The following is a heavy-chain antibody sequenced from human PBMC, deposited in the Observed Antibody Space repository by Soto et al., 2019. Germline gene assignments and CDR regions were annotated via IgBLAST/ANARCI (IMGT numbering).Heavy chain of an antibody. J-gene: IGHJ4*02. CDR3: ARDLGYYESSGYFDY. CDR1: GFTFSDYY. Sequence: PGGSLRLSCAASGFTFSDYYMSWIRQASGKGLEWVSYIGSSDNIIYYADSVKGRFTISRDNAKNSLYLQMNSLRAEDTAVYYCARDLGYYESSGYFDYWGQGTLVTVSS. V-gene: IGHV3-11*01. CDR2: IGSSDNII. D-gene: IGHD3-22*01.